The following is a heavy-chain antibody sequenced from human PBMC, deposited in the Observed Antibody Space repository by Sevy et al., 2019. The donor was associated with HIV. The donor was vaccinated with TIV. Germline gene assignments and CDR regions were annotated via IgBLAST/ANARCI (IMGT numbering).Heavy chain of an antibody. Sequence: GESLKISCAASGFTFSSYDMHWVRQVTGQGLEWVSGIDIAGDTYYPGSVKGRFTISRENARNSLDLQMNSLRAGDTAVYYCVRGNNLGELGYWFDPWGQGTLVTVSS. J-gene: IGHJ5*02. D-gene: IGHD3-10*01. CDR1: GFTFSSYD. CDR3: VRGNNLGELGYWFDP. V-gene: IGHV3-13*01. CDR2: IDIAGDT.